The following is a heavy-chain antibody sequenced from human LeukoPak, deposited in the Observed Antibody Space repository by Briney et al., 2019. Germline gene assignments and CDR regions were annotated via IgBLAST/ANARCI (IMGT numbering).Heavy chain of an antibody. CDR3: ASSDYYDSSGFVNWFDP. V-gene: IGHV4-31*03. D-gene: IGHD3-22*01. CDR1: GGSISSGGYY. Sequence: SETLSLTCTVSGGSISSGGYYWSWIRQHPGKGLEWIGYIYYSGSTYYNPSLKSRVTISVDTSKNQFSLKLSSVTAADTAVYYCASSDYYDSSGFVNWFDPWGQGTLVTVSS. J-gene: IGHJ5*02. CDR2: IYYSGST.